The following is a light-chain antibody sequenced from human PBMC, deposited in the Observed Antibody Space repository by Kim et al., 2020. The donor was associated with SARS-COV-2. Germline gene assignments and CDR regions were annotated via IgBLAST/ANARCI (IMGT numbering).Light chain of an antibody. V-gene: IGKV2-28*01. Sequence: DIVMTQSPLSLAVTPGEPASISCRSSQSLLHSSGYNYLGWYLQKPGQSPQLLIYLGSNRASGVPDRFSGSGSGTDFTLKISRVEAEDVGVYYCMQALQTTWTFGQGTKVDIK. J-gene: IGKJ1*01. CDR2: LGS. CDR1: QSLLHSSGYNY. CDR3: MQALQTTWT.